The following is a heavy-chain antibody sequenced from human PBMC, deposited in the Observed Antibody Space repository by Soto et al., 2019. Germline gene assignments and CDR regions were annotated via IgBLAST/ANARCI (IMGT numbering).Heavy chain of an antibody. CDR2: ISGSGSPT. CDR1: GFTFNSYA. Sequence: EVQLLESGGGLGQPGGSLRLSCAASGFTFNSYAMTWVRQAPGRGLEWVSAISGSGSPTYYADSVKGRFTISRDNSKNTLYRQMNSLRADDTAVYYCARDMSGGTYNYYYGMDVWGQGTTVTVSS. V-gene: IGHV3-23*01. J-gene: IGHJ6*02. CDR3: ARDMSGGTYNYYYGMDV. D-gene: IGHD3-10*02.